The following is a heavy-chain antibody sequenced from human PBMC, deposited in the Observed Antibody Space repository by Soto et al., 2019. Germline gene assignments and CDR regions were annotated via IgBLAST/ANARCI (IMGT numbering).Heavy chain of an antibody. J-gene: IGHJ5*02. D-gene: IGHD2-2*02. Sequence: SETLSLTCAVYGGSFSGYYWSWIRQPPGKGLEWIWEINHSGSTNYNPSLKSRVTISVDTSKNQFSLKLSSVTAADTAVYYCARDLIVVVPAAIMASRRQNWFDPWGQGTLVTVSS. CDR3: ARDLIVVVPAAIMASRRQNWFDP. CDR1: GGSFSGYY. CDR2: INHSGST. V-gene: IGHV4-34*01.